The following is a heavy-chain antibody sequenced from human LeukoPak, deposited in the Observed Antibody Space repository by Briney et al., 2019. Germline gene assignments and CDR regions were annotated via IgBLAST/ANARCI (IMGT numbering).Heavy chain of an antibody. D-gene: IGHD6-13*01. Sequence: SQTLSLTCTVSGGSISSGGYYWSWIRQPPGKGLEWIGYIYHSGSTYYNPSLKSRVTISVDRSKNQFSLKLSSVTAADTAVYYCAGEAYSSSGRGFDYWGQGTLVTVSS. CDR1: GGSISSGGYY. V-gene: IGHV4-30-2*01. J-gene: IGHJ4*02. CDR3: AGEAYSSSGRGFDY. CDR2: IYHSGST.